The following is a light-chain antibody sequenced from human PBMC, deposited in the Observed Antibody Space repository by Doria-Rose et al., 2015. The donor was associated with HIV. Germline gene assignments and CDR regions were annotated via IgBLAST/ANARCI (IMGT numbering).Light chain of an antibody. CDR2: DGS. CDR1: QSFSSTY. CDR3: HQYGTSWT. Sequence: TQSPGTLSLSPGERATLSCRASQSFSSTYLAWYQQKPGQAPSLLIYDGSTMATGIPDRFSASGSGTDFTLTINRLEPEDSALYYCHQYGTSWTFGQGTKVEI. V-gene: IGKV3-20*01. J-gene: IGKJ1*01.